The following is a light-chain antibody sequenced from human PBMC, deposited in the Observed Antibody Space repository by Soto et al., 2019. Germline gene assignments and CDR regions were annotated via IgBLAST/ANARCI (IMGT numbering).Light chain of an antibody. CDR1: QSVSSN. V-gene: IGKV3-15*01. J-gene: IGKJ2*01. Sequence: EIVMTQSPATLSVSPGERATLSCRASQSVSSNLAWYQQKPGQAPRLLIYCASTRATGIPARFSGSGSGTEFTLTISSLQSEDFAVYYWQQYNNWPQAFGQGTKLEIK. CDR2: CAS. CDR3: QQYNNWPQA.